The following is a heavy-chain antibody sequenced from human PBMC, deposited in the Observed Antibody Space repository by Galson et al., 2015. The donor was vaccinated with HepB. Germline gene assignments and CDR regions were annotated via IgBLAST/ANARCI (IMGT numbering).Heavy chain of an antibody. CDR2: IDWDDDK. V-gene: IGHV2-70*11. Sequence: PALVKPTQTLTLTCTFSGFSLSTSGMCVSWIRQPPGKALEWLARIDWDDDKYYSTSLKTRLTISKDTSKNQVVLTMTNMDPVDTATYYCARISLSGSSMGWFDPWGQGTLVTVSS. D-gene: IGHD3-10*01. CDR3: ARISLSGSSMGWFDP. J-gene: IGHJ5*02. CDR1: GFSLSTSGMC.